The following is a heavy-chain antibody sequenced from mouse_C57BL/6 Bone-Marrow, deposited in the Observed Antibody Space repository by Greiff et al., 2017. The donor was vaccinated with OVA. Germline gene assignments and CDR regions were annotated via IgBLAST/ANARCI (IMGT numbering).Heavy chain of an antibody. CDR3: ARVHSWYFDV. CDR1: GYTFTNYW. Sequence: QVQLQQSGAELVRPGTSVKMSCKASGYTFTNYWIGWAKQRPGHGLEWIGDIYPGGGYTNYNEKFKGKATLTADKSSSTAYMQFSSLTSEDSAIYYCARVHSWYFDVWGTGTTVTVSS. J-gene: IGHJ1*03. CDR2: IYPGGGYT. V-gene: IGHV1-63*01.